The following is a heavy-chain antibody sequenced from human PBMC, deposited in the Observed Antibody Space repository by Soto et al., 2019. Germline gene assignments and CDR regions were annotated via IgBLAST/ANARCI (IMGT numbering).Heavy chain of an antibody. CDR2: ISAYNGNT. Sequence: VQLLESGGGLVQPGGSLRVSCAASGYTFTSYGISWVRQAPGQGLEWMGWISAYNGNTNYAQKLQGRVTMTTDTSTSTAYMELRSLRSDDTAVYYCARDFSRGRIAALEGWFDPWGQGTLVTVSS. CDR1: GYTFTSYG. D-gene: IGHD6-6*01. J-gene: IGHJ5*02. CDR3: ARDFSRGRIAALEGWFDP. V-gene: IGHV1-18*01.